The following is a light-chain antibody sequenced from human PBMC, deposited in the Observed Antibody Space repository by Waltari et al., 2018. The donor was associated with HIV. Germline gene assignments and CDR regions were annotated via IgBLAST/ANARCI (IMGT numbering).Light chain of an antibody. CDR2: VGT. J-gene: IGLJ1*01. CDR1: SSDVDVYNY. Sequence: QSALTQPRSVSGSPGQSVTISCTGTSSDVDVYNYVSWYQLHPGKAPRLIIYVGTTRPSGVPDRFAGSKSGKTASLTISGVQPEDEADYYCCSHAGYYTYVCGTGT. V-gene: IGLV2-11*01. CDR3: CSHAGYYTYV.